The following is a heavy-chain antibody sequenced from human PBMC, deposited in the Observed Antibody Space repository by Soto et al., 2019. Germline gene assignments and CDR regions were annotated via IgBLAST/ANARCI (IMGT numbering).Heavy chain of an antibody. V-gene: IGHV1-69*01. CDR1: GGTFSSYA. Sequence: QVQLVQSGAEVKKPGSSVKVSCKASGGTFSSYAISWVRQAPGQGLEWMGGIIPIFGTANYAQKFQGRVTITADENTSTDYMELSSPRTEDTAVYYCARDGAALSAFDIWGQGTMLTVSS. D-gene: IGHD3-16*01. CDR2: IIPIFGTA. J-gene: IGHJ3*02. CDR3: ARDGAALSAFDI.